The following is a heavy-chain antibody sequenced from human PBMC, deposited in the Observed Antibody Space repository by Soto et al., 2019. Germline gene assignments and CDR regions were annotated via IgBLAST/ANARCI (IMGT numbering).Heavy chain of an antibody. V-gene: IGHV5-51*01. J-gene: IGHJ6*02. CDR3: ARLTGHYGDYYYYGMDV. D-gene: IGHD4-17*01. Sequence: GESLKISCKGSGYSFTSYWIGWVRPMPGKGLGWMGIIYPGDSDTRYSPSFQGQVTISADKSISTAYLQWSSLKASDTAMYYCARLTGHYGDYYYYGMDVWGQGTTVTVSS. CDR2: IYPGDSDT. CDR1: GYSFTSYW.